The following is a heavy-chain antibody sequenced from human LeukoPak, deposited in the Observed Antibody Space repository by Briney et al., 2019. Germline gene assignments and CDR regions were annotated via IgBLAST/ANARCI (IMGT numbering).Heavy chain of an antibody. J-gene: IGHJ5*02. D-gene: IGHD6-6*01. Sequence: SETLSLTCTVSGGSISSHYWSWIRQPPGKGLEWIGYIYYSGSTNYNPSLKSRVTISVDTSKNQFSLKLSSVTAADTAVYYCAREYSSSSVGLVGVGWFDPWAREPWSPSPQ. CDR3: AREYSSSSVGLVGVGWFDP. CDR1: GGSISSHY. CDR2: IYYSGST. V-gene: IGHV4-59*11.